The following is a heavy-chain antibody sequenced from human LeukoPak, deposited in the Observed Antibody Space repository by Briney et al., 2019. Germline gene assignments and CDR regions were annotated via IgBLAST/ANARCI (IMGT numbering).Heavy chain of an antibody. J-gene: IGHJ5*02. V-gene: IGHV4-59*01. CDR3: ARGGYYGSGNDFRFDP. CDR2: IYYSGST. D-gene: IGHD3-10*01. Sequence: SETLPLTCTVSGGSISSYYWSWIRQPPGKVLEWIGYIYYSGSTNYNPSLESRVTMSIDTSKNQISLRLSSVTAADTAIYYCARGGYYGSGNDFRFDPWGQGTLVTVSS. CDR1: GGSISSYY.